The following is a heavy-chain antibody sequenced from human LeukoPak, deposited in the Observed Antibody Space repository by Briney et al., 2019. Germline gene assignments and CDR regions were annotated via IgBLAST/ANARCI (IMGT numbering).Heavy chain of an antibody. CDR1: GFTFSSYS. D-gene: IGHD6-6*01. J-gene: IGHJ5*02. CDR3: ARDFRLSSSSNWFDP. Sequence: GGSLRLSCAASGFTFSSYSMNWVRQAPGKGLEWVSYISSSSSTIYYADSVKGRFTISRDNAKNSLYLQMNSLRAEDTAVYYCARDFRLSSSSNWFDPWGQGTLVTVSS. CDR2: ISSSSSTI. V-gene: IGHV3-48*04.